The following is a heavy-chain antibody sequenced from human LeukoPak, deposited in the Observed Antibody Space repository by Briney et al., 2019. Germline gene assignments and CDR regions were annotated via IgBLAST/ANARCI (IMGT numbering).Heavy chain of an antibody. D-gene: IGHD3-22*01. J-gene: IGHJ4*02. CDR1: GGSISSYY. CDR3: ARTTYYYDSSGYYGSHFDY. Sequence: SETLSLTCTVSGGSISSYYWSWIRQPAGKGLESIGHISTSGSTNYNPSLKSRVTISVDTSKNQFSLKLSSVTAADTAVYYCARTTYYYDSSGYYGSHFDYWGQGTLVTVSS. V-gene: IGHV4-4*07. CDR2: ISTSGST.